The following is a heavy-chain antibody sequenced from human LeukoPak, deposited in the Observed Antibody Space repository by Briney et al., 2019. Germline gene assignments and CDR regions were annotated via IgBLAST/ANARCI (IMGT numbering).Heavy chain of an antibody. CDR3: ARSFYDFLNGPYEEAFDM. CDR2: ISSSATYT. V-gene: IGHV3-11*03. CDR1: GFSFSDYY. Sequence: GGSLRLSCAASGFSFSDYYMNWIRQAPGKGLEWVSYISSSATYTDYAESVKGRFTVSRDNAKNSLYLQMNSLRAEDTAVYYCARSFYDFLNGPYEEAFDMWGQGAMVTVSS. J-gene: IGHJ3*02. D-gene: IGHD3-3*01.